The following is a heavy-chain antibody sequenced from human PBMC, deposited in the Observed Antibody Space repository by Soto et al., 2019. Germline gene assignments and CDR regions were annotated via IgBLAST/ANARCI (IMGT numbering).Heavy chain of an antibody. CDR1: GFTFSSYA. J-gene: IGHJ4*02. Sequence: GGSLRLSCAASGFTFSSYAMSWVRQAPGKGLEWVSAISGSGGSTYYADSVKGRFTISRDNSKNTLYLQMNSLGAEDTAVYYCAKEGRQWLVTYYFDYWGQGTLVTVSS. V-gene: IGHV3-23*01. D-gene: IGHD6-19*01. CDR3: AKEGRQWLVTYYFDY. CDR2: ISGSGGST.